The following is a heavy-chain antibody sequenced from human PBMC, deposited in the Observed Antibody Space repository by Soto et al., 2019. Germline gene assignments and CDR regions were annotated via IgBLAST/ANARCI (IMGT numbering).Heavy chain of an antibody. CDR1: GYILNSYG. CDR3: VRDGAVAGNINFDY. Sequence: QVQLVQSGAEVKKPGASVKVSCKASGYILNSYGMHWVRQARGQRLEWMGWINAGNGNTKYPQKFQGRVTISRDTSAHTAYMELSSLRSEDTAVYYCVRDGAVAGNINFDYWGQGTLVTVSS. CDR2: INAGNGNT. J-gene: IGHJ4*02. V-gene: IGHV1-3*01. D-gene: IGHD6-19*01.